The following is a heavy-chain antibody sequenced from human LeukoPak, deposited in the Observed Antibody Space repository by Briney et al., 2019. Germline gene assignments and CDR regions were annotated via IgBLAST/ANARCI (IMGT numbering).Heavy chain of an antibody. J-gene: IGHJ3*02. D-gene: IGHD1-26*01. CDR3: ARGVVMGATEKNAFDI. V-gene: IGHV1-46*01. Sequence: GASVKVSCKASGYTFTSYYMHWVRQAHGQGLEWMGIINPSGGSTSYAQKFQGRGTMTRDTSTSTVYMELSSLRSDDTAVYYCARGVVMGATEKNAFDIWGQGTMVTVSS. CDR2: INPSGGST. CDR1: GYTFTSYY.